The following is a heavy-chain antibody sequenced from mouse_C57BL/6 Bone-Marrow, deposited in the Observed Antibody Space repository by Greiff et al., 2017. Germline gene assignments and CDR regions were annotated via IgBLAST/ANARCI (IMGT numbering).Heavy chain of an antibody. V-gene: IGHV2-9-1*01. D-gene: IGHD2-4*01. Sequence: VKLMESGPGLVAPSQSLSITCTVSGFSLTSYAISWVRQPPGKGLEWLGVIWTGGGTNYNSALKSRLSISKDNSKSQVFLKMNSLQTDDTARYYCARTSYDYDGYYYAMDYWGQGTSVTVSS. CDR2: IWTGGGT. J-gene: IGHJ4*01. CDR1: GFSLTSYA. CDR3: ARTSYDYDGYYYAMDY.